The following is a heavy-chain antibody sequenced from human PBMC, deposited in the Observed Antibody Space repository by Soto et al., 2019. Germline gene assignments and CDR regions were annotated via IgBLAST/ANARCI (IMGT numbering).Heavy chain of an antibody. J-gene: IGHJ6*02. D-gene: IGHD3-16*01. CDR2: IKQDGSEK. CDR1: GFTFSSYW. V-gene: IGHV3-7*01. Sequence: QTGGSLRLSCAASGFTFSSYWMSWVRQAPGKGLEWVANIKQDGSEKYYVDSVKGRFTISRDNAKNSLYLQMNSLRAEDTAVYYCARDPRGNYYYYYGMDVWGQGTTVTVSS. CDR3: ARDPRGNYYYYYGMDV.